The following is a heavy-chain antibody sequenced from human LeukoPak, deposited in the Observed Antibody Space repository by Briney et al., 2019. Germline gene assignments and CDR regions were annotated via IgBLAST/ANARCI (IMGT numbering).Heavy chain of an antibody. CDR2: IYYSGST. CDR3: ASMFGEMLDY. CDR1: GGSISSGGYS. V-gene: IGHV4-30-4*07. D-gene: IGHD3-10*02. J-gene: IGHJ4*02. Sequence: PSQTLSLTCAVSGGSISSGGYSWSWIRPPPEKGLEWIGYIYYSGSTYYNPSLKSRVTISVDTPKNQFSLKLSAVTAADTAVYYCASMFGEMLDYWGQGTLVTVSS.